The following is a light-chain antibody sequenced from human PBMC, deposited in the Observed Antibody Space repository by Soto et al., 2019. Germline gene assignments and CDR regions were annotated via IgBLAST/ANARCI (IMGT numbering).Light chain of an antibody. J-gene: IGLJ1*01. V-gene: IGLV2-14*01. CDR1: SSDVGGYNY. CDR2: EVS. Sequence: QSALTQPASVSGSPGQSITISCPGTSSDVGGYNYVSWYQQHPGKAPKLMIYEVSNRPSGVSNRFSGSKSGNTASLTISGLQAEDEADYYCSSYTSSSTLVFGTGTKLTVL. CDR3: SSYTSSSTLV.